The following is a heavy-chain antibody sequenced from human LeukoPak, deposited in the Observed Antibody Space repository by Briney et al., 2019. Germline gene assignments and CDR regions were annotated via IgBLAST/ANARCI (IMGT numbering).Heavy chain of an antibody. D-gene: IGHD1-14*01. CDR3: AKGGPPEDDY. CDR1: GFTFSSYG. Sequence: GGSLRLSRAASGFTFSSYGMHWVRQAPGKGLEWVAFIRYDGSNKYYADSVKGRFTISRDNSKNTLYLQMNSLRAEDTAVYYCAKGGPPEDDYWGQGTLVTVSS. J-gene: IGHJ4*02. CDR2: IRYDGSNK. V-gene: IGHV3-30*02.